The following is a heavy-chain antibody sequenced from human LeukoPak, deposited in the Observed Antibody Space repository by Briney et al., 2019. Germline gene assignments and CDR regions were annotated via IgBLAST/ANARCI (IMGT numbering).Heavy chain of an antibody. CDR1: GFTFSSYS. V-gene: IGHV3-48*04. D-gene: IGHD3-22*01. CDR3: ASGDSSGYYWGGDY. Sequence: GGSLRLSCAASGFTFSSYSLNWVRQAPGKGLEWVSFISSSSITIYYADSVKGRFTISRDNAEKSLYLQMNSLRAEDTAVYYCASGDSSGYYWGGDYWGQGTLVTVSS. J-gene: IGHJ4*02. CDR2: ISSSSITI.